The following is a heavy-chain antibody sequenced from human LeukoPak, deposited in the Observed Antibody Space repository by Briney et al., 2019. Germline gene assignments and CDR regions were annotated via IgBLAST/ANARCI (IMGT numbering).Heavy chain of an antibody. CDR3: ARVDWDAFDI. CDR2: MNPNRGNT. CDR1: GYTFTRYD. V-gene: IGHV1-8*01. Sequence: ASVKVSRKPSGYTFTRYDINWVRQATGQGLEWMGWMNPNRGNTGYAQKFQGRVTMTRNTSIRTAYMELSSLRSEDTAVYYCARVDWDAFDIWGQGTMVTVSS. D-gene: IGHD3-9*01. J-gene: IGHJ3*02.